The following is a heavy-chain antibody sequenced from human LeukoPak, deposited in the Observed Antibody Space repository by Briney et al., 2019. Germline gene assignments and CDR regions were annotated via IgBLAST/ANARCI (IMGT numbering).Heavy chain of an antibody. V-gene: IGHV3-48*03. CDR3: ARDGPIAVAGSNVGDYYYYMDV. CDR2: ISSSGSTI. Sequence: PAGGSLRLSCAASGFTFSSYEMTWVRQAPGKGLEWVSYISSSGSTIYYADSVKGRFTISRDNAKNSLYLQMNSLRAEDTAVYYCARDGPIAVAGSNVGDYYYYMDVWGKGTTVTVSS. D-gene: IGHD6-19*01. J-gene: IGHJ6*03. CDR1: GFTFSSYE.